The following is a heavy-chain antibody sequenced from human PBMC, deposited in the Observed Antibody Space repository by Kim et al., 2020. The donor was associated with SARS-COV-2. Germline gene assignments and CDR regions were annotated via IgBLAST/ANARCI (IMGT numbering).Heavy chain of an antibody. D-gene: IGHD5-18*01. J-gene: IGHJ4*02. V-gene: IGHV5-51*01. Sequence: GESLKISCKVSGYSFTTSWIAWMRQMPGKGLEWMGIIYPADSDTRYSPSFQGQVTISADKSISTAYLQWSSLKASDTAMYYCARSDTAMTSYFDSWGQGTLVTVSS. CDR2: IYPADSDT. CDR1: GYSFTTSW. CDR3: ARSDTAMTSYFDS.